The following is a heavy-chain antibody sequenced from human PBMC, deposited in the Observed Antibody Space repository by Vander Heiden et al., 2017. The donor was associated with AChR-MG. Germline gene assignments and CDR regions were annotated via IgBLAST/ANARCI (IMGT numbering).Heavy chain of an antibody. CDR1: GFTFSSYA. Sequence: EVQLLESGGGLVQPGGSLRLSCAASGFTFSSYAMSWVRQAPGKGREWVAGISEDGIATYYADSVKGRFTISRDNSKNTRSLQMNSLRAEDSAVYYCAKQRGAVLGSYHFDFWGQGTLVTVSS. J-gene: IGHJ4*02. V-gene: IGHV3-23*01. CDR2: ISEDGIAT. D-gene: IGHD3-22*01. CDR3: AKQRGAVLGSYHFDF.